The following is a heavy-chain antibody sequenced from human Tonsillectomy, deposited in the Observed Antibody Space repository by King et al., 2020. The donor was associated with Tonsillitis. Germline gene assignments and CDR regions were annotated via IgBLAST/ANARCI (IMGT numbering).Heavy chain of an antibody. J-gene: IGHJ4*02. Sequence: QLVQSGGGVVQPGRSLRLSCAGSGFTFSSYGMHWVRQAPGKGLEWVASISYDGSNKYYADSVTGRFTIYRDDYQNTLYLQMSSLGGEDTAVYYCAKPQWLSRVWYFAYWGQGTLVTVSS. CDR3: AKPQWLSRVWYFAY. CDR1: GFTFSSYG. V-gene: IGHV3-30*18. CDR2: ISYDGSNK. D-gene: IGHD6-19*01.